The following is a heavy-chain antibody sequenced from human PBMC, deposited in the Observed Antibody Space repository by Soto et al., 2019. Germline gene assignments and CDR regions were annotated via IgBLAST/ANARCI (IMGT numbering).Heavy chain of an antibody. CDR3: ARRGPGTTEGARNYWYFDL. V-gene: IGHV3-30-3*01. J-gene: IGHJ2*01. Sequence: PEGSLRLSCAASGFTFNNYAMHWVRQAPGKGLEWVALISYDGSNKYYADSVKGRFTISRDNSKNTLYLQMNSLRAEDMAVYYCARRGPGTTEGARNYWYFDLWGRGTLVTVSS. CDR2: ISYDGSNK. CDR1: GFTFNNYA. D-gene: IGHD1-1*01.